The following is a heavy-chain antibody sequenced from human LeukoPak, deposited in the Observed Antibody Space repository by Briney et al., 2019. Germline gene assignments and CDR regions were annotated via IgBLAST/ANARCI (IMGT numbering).Heavy chain of an antibody. Sequence: PGGSLRLSCAASGFTFSSYAMSWVRQAPGKGLEWVSAISGSGGSTYYADSVKGRFTISRDNSKNTLYLQMNSLRAGDTAVYYCAKIWFRELLSPFDYWGQGTLVTVSS. CDR2: ISGSGGST. CDR3: AKIWFRELLSPFDY. D-gene: IGHD3-10*01. V-gene: IGHV3-23*01. J-gene: IGHJ4*02. CDR1: GFTFSSYA.